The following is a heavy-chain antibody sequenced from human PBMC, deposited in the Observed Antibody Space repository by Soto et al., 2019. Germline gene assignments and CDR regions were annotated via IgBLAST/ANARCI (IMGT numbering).Heavy chain of an antibody. CDR2: IFYSGST. CDR3: ARQPTTGDTDLWFDP. Sequence: PSGTLSLTCNVSGGSISTSRSYWAWIRQPPGKGLEWLANIFYSGSTYYNPSLASRVTVSVDTSKNEFSLKLRSVTAADTAVYYCARQPTTGDTDLWFDPWGQGTPVTVSS. D-gene: IGHD2-21*01. CDR1: GGSISTSRSY. V-gene: IGHV4-39*01. J-gene: IGHJ5*02.